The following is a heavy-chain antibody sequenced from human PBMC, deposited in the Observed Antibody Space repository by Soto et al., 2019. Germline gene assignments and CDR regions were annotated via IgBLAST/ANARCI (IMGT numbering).Heavy chain of an antibody. CDR3: AHRRSGSYYRGWCDP. Sequence: QITLKESGPTLVKPTQTLTLTCTFSGFSLSTSEVSVGWIRQPPGKALEWLALIYWDDDKRYSPSLKSRLTIXMDXSXSQVVLTMTDTDPVDTATYYCAHRRSGSYYRGWCDPWGQGTLVTVSS. CDR1: GFSLSTSEVS. D-gene: IGHD1-26*01. CDR2: IYWDDDK. V-gene: IGHV2-5*02. J-gene: IGHJ5*02.